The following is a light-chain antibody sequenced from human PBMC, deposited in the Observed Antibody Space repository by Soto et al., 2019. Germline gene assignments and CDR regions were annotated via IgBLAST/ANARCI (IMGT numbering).Light chain of an antibody. Sequence: DIQMTQSPSSLSASVGDRVTITCQASQDITNHLHWYQQKPGKAPKLLIYDASNLETGVPSRFSGSGFGTDFTFIINLQPEDFATYFCQHCHILPWTFGQGTKVEIK. CDR2: DAS. J-gene: IGKJ1*01. CDR1: QDITNH. CDR3: QHCHILPWT. V-gene: IGKV1-33*01.